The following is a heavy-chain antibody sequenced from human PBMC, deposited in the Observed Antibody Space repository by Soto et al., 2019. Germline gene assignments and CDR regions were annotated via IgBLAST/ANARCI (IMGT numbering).Heavy chain of an antibody. CDR2: MNPGSGDT. CDR1: GYSFTNND. J-gene: IGHJ5*02. D-gene: IGHD3-16*01. V-gene: IGHV1-8*01. Sequence: ASVKVSCKASGYSFTNNDVSWVRLATGQGLEWMGWMNPGSGDTGYAQKFQGRVTMTRDISTATAYMELSSLRSDDTATYYCARMATFGTLNWFDPWGQGTLVTVSS. CDR3: ARMATFGTLNWFDP.